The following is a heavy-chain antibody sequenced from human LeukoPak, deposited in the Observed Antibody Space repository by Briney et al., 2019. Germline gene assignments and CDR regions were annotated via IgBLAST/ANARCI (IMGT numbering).Heavy chain of an antibody. V-gene: IGHV4-61*01. J-gene: IGHJ4*02. CDR3: ARGLYGSGSNYHFDH. Sequence: SETLSLTCTVSGGSVSSGSYYWNWIRQPPGEGLEWIGYMSYSGSSNYNPSLKSRVTMSVDTSKNQFSLKLSSVTAADTAMYFCARGLYGSGSNYHFDHWGQGTLVTVSS. CDR1: GGSVSSGSYY. D-gene: IGHD3-10*01. CDR2: MSYSGSS.